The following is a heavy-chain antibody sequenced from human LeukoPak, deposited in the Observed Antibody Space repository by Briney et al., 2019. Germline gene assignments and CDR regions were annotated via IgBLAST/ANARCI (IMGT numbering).Heavy chain of an antibody. CDR2: IIPIFGTA. CDR1: GGTLSSYA. V-gene: IGHV1-69*01. J-gene: IGHJ4*02. Sequence: ASVKVSCKASGGTLSSYAISWVRQAPGQGLEWMGGIIPIFGTANYAQKFQGRVTITADESTSTAYMELSSLRSEDTAVYYCARLIRSIKRKGDGGDYWGQGTLVTVSS. CDR3: ARLIRSIKRKGDGGDY. D-gene: IGHD3-3*02.